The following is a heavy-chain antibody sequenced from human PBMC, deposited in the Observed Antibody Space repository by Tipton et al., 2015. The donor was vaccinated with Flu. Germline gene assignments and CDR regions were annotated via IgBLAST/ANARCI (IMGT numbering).Heavy chain of an antibody. CDR2: VHHAGST. V-gene: IGHV4-38-2*01. J-gene: IGHJ5*02. D-gene: IGHD4-11*01. CDR1: GDSIRSDYF. Sequence: TLSLTCSVSGDSIRSDYFWGWIRQPPGKGLGWIGNVHHAGSTYYNTSLKSRVTMSVDASKNHFSLKLNSVTAADTAVYFCARRDYSIYVSDPKNWFDPWGPGTLVTVSS. CDR3: ARRDYSIYVSDPKNWFDP.